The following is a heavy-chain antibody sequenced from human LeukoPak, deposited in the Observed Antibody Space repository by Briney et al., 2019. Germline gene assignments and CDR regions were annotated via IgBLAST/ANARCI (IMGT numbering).Heavy chain of an antibody. V-gene: IGHV1-8*01. CDR1: GYTFTSYD. Sequence: ASVKVSCKASGYTFTSYDINWVRQATGQGLEWMGWMNPNSGNTGYAQKFQGRVTMTRSTPINTAYMELSSLRSEDTAVYYCVRRADDYDSSCYVHWGQGTLVTVSS. D-gene: IGHD3-22*01. J-gene: IGHJ1*01. CDR2: MNPNSGNT. CDR3: VRRADDYDSSCYVH.